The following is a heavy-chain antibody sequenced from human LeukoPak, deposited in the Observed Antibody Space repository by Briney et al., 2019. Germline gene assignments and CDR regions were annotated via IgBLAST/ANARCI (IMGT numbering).Heavy chain of an antibody. D-gene: IGHD2-15*01. V-gene: IGHV3-21*01. CDR2: ISSGSGYT. Sequence: GGSLRLSCAASGFTFSTSTMSWVRQAPGKGPEWVSSISSGSGYTYYSDSVKGRLTISRDNAKNSLYLLMNSLRAEDTAVYYCARELYSDYWGQGTLVTVSS. CDR1: GFTFSTST. CDR3: ARELYSDY. J-gene: IGHJ4*02.